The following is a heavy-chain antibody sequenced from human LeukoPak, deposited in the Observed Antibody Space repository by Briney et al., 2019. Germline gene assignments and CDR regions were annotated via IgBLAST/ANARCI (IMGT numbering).Heavy chain of an antibody. D-gene: IGHD3-16*01. Sequence: TGGSLRLSCTASGFTFSSYALSWVRQAPGKGLEWIGSIYFTGTTLYNSSLTSRVTISVDTSKNQFSLRLNSVTAADTAVYYCARELGADSYPFDIWGQGTKVTVSS. CDR1: GFTFSSYA. J-gene: IGHJ3*02. CDR2: IYFTGTT. V-gene: IGHV4-39*02. CDR3: ARELGADSYPFDI.